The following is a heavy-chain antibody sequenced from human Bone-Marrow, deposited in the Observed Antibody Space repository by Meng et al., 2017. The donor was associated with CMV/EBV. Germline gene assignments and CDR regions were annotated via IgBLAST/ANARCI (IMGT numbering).Heavy chain of an antibody. V-gene: IGHV4-34*01. CDR2: INHSGST. Sequence: SETLSLTCAVYGGSFSGYYWSWIRQPPGKGLEWIGEINHSGSTNYNPSLKSRVTISVDTSKNQFSLKLSSVTAADTAVYYCARAPIVVVPAAIIGGWFDPWGQGTLVTVSS. CDR1: GGSFSGYY. J-gene: IGHJ5*02. D-gene: IGHD2-2*01. CDR3: ARAPIVVVPAAIIGGWFDP.